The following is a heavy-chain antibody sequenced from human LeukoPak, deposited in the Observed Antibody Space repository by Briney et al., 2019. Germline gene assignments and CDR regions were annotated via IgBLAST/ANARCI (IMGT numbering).Heavy chain of an antibody. Sequence: SETLSLTCAVYGGSFSGYYWSWIRQPPGKGLEWIGEINHSGSTNYNPSLKSRVTISVDTSKNQFSLKLASVTAADTAVYFCARSLRTASGGFGPWGQGILVTVSS. CDR3: ARSLRTASGGFGP. V-gene: IGHV4-34*01. CDR2: INHSGST. J-gene: IGHJ5*02. D-gene: IGHD3-10*01. CDR1: GGSFSGYY.